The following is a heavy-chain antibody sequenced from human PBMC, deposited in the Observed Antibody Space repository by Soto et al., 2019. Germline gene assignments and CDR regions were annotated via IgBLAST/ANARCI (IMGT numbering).Heavy chain of an antibody. Sequence: SVKVSCKASGDTFSSYAISWVRQAPGQGLEWMGGIIPIFGTANYAQKFQGRVTITADESTGTAYMELSSLRSEDTAVYYCARGFTIAAAGVDYYYAMDVWGQGTTVTVSS. D-gene: IGHD6-13*01. CDR3: ARGFTIAAAGVDYYYAMDV. V-gene: IGHV1-69*13. CDR1: GDTFSSYA. J-gene: IGHJ6*02. CDR2: IIPIFGTA.